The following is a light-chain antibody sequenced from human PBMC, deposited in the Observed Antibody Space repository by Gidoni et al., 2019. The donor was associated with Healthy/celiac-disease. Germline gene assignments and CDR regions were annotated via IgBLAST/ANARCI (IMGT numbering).Light chain of an antibody. Sequence: EIVLTQSPGTLSLSPGERATLSCRASQSVSSSYLAWYQQKPGQAPRLLIYGASSRDTGIPDRFSGSGSGTDFTLTISRLEPEYFAVYYCQQYGSSPGTFGQGTKVEIK. V-gene: IGKV3-20*01. CDR1: QSVSSSY. CDR2: GAS. CDR3: QQYGSSPGT. J-gene: IGKJ1*01.